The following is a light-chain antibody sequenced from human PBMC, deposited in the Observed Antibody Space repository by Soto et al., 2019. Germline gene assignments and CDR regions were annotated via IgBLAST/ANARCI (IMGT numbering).Light chain of an antibody. V-gene: IGKV1-27*01. CDR3: QNYNSAPIT. CDR1: QGISNF. Sequence: DIQMTQSPSSLSASVGDRVTITCRASQGISNFLAWYQQRPGKVPKLLIYAASTLQSGVPSRFSGSGSGTDFTLTISSLQPEDVATYYCQNYNSAPITFGQGTRLEIK. CDR2: AAS. J-gene: IGKJ5*01.